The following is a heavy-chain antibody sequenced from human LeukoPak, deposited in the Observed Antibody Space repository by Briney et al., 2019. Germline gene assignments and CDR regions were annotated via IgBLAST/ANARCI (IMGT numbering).Heavy chain of an antibody. Sequence: GGSLRLSCAASGFTFSSYAMSWVRQAPGKGLEWVSTISGSGGGTYYADSVKGRFTISRDNSKNTLYLQVNSLRAEDTAVYYCAKGDCSSSSCYLWFDPWGQGTLVTVSS. CDR3: AKGDCSSSSCYLWFDP. CDR2: ISGSGGGT. V-gene: IGHV3-23*01. CDR1: GFTFSSYA. D-gene: IGHD2-2*01. J-gene: IGHJ5*02.